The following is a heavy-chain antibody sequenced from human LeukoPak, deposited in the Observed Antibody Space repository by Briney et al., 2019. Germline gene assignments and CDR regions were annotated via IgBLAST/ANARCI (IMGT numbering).Heavy chain of an antibody. D-gene: IGHD4-17*01. V-gene: IGHV3-21*01. Sequence: GGSLRLSCAASGFTFSSYSMNWVRQAPGKGLEWVSSISSSSSYIYYADSVKGRFTISRDNAKNSLHLQMNSLRAEDTAAYYCARVIGSTTVTSWGQGTLVTVSS. CDR2: ISSSSSYI. CDR1: GFTFSSYS. CDR3: ARVIGSTTVTS. J-gene: IGHJ4*02.